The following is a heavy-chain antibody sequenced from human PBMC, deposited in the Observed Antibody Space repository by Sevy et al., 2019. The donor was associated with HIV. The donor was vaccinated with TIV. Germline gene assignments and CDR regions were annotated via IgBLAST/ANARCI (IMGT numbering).Heavy chain of an antibody. CDR1: GGSISSYY. V-gene: IGHV4-4*07. D-gene: IGHD2-2*01. J-gene: IGHJ6*02. Sequence: SETLSLTCTVSGGSISSYYWSWIRQPAGKGLEWVGRIYTRGSTNYNPSLKSRVTMSVDTSKNQFSLKLSSVTAEDTAVYYCARDLCVVVVPAPGRNRDYYGMDVWGQGTTVTVSS. CDR2: IYTRGST. CDR3: ARDLCVVVVPAPGRNRDYYGMDV.